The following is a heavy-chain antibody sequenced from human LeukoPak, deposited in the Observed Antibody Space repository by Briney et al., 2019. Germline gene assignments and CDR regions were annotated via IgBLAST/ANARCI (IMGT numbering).Heavy chain of an antibody. J-gene: IGHJ4*02. Sequence: PGGSLRLSCAASGFTFSSYEMNWVRQAPGKGLERVSFISSSGGTIHYADSVKGRFTISRDNAKNSLYLEMNSLRAEDTAIYYCTTKLSGYYLVNYWGQGTLVTVSS. CDR3: TTKLSGYYLVNY. CDR1: GFTFSSYE. V-gene: IGHV3-48*03. D-gene: IGHD3-22*01. CDR2: ISSSGGTI.